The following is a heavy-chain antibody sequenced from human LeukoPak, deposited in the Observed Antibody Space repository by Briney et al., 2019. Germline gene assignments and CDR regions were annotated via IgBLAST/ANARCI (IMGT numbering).Heavy chain of an antibody. CDR2: IRQDGSEK. V-gene: IGHV3-7*01. CDR1: GFTFSSYW. D-gene: IGHD1-7*01. CDR3: ARVRIWNSFSLDY. J-gene: IGHJ4*02. Sequence: GGSLRLSCAASGFTFSSYWMSWVCQAPGKGLEWVANIRQDGSEKYYVDSVKGRFTISRDNAKNSLYLQMNSLRAEDTAVYYCARVRIWNSFSLDYWGQGTLVTVSS.